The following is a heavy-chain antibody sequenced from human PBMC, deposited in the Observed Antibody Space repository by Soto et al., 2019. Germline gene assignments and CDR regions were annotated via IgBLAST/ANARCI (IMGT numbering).Heavy chain of an antibody. CDR3: ARDGWSAFDI. Sequence: SETLSLTCTVSGGSISSSSYYWGWFRQPPGKGLEWIGSIYYSGSTYYNPSLKSRVTISVDTSKNQFSLKLSSVTAADTAVYYCARDGWSAFDIWGQGTMVTVSS. V-gene: IGHV4-39*01. J-gene: IGHJ3*02. D-gene: IGHD4-17*01. CDR2: IYYSGST. CDR1: GGSISSSSYY.